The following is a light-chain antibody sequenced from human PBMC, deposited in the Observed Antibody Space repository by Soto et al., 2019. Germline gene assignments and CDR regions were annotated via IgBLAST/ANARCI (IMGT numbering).Light chain of an antibody. J-gene: IGKJ1*01. CDR2: GTS. Sequence: EIVLTQSPGTLSLSPGERATLSCRASQSVRSSFFAWYQQKPGQAPRLLLYGTSNRATGIPDRFSGRGSGTDFTLTISRLEPEDFAVYYCQQYGNSPPWTFGQGTKVDI. CDR3: QQYGNSPPWT. V-gene: IGKV3-20*01. CDR1: QSVRSSF.